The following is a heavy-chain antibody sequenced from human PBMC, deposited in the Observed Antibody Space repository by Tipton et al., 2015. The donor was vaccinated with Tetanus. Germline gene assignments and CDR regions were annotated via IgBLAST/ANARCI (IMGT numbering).Heavy chain of an antibody. V-gene: IGHV4-31*03. Sequence: TLSLTCTVSGDSISSGDFYWSWIRQHPGKGLEWIGYIYFTGTTYYNPSLESRLTISIDTSKNQFSLELTSVTAADTAVYYCARDSYYSSRWSFADYWGQGPLVTVSS. CDR1: GDSISSGDFY. D-gene: IGHD3-22*01. CDR2: IYFTGTT. CDR3: ARDSYYSSRWSFADY. J-gene: IGHJ4*02.